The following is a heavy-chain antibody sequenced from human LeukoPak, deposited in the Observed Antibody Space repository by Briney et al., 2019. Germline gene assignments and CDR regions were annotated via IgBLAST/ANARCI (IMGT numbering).Heavy chain of an antibody. CDR1: GGSISSGDSY. J-gene: IGHJ1*01. Sequence: SQTLSPTCAVSGGSISSGDSYWSWIRQPPGKGLEWIGYIYYSGSTYYNPSLKSRVTISVDTSMNRFSLNLRSVTAADTAVYFCARAYCGSDCYSYAQYFQHWGQGTLVTVSS. V-gene: IGHV4-30-4*01. D-gene: IGHD2-21*02. CDR3: ARAYCGSDCYSYAQYFQH. CDR2: IYYSGST.